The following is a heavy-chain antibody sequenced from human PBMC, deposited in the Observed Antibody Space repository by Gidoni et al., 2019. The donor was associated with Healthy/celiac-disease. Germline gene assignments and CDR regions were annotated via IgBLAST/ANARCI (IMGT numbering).Heavy chain of an antibody. CDR2: ISWNSDSI. CDR3: AKGSVVVTAHQSGAFDI. Sequence: EVQLVESGRGLVQPGRSLRLSCAASGFTFDDYAMHWVRQAPGKGLEWVSGISWNSDSIGYADSVKGRFTISRDNAKNSLYLQMNSLRAEDTALYYCAKGSVVVTAHQSGAFDIWGQGTMVTVSS. J-gene: IGHJ3*02. D-gene: IGHD2-21*02. V-gene: IGHV3-9*01. CDR1: GFTFDDYA.